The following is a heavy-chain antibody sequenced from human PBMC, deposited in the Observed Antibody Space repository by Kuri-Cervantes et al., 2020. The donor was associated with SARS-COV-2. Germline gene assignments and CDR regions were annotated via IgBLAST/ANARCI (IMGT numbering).Heavy chain of an antibody. CDR1: GYTFTGYY. D-gene: IGHD3-10*01. J-gene: IGHJ6*02. Sequence: ASVQVSCQASGYTFTGYYMHWVRQAPGQGLEWMGWINPNSGGTNYAQKFQGWATMTRDTSISTAYMELSRLRSDDTAVYYCGRASVRGIIITYHSYGMDVWGQGTTVTVSS. V-gene: IGHV1-2*04. CDR2: INPNSGGT. CDR3: GRASVRGIIITYHSYGMDV.